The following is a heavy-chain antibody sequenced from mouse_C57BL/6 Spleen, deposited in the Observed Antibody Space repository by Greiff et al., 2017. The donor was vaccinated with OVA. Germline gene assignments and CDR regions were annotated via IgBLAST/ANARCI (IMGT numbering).Heavy chain of an antibody. CDR3: ARGEITTVVAFDY. V-gene: IGHV1-53*01. J-gene: IGHJ2*01. Sequence: VQLKQPGTELVKPGASVKLSCKASGYTFTSYWMHWVKQRPGQGLEWIGNINPSNGGTNYNEKFKSKATLTVDKSSSTAYMQLSSLTSEDSAVYYCARGEITTVVAFDYWGQGTTLTVSS. CDR1: GYTFTSYW. D-gene: IGHD1-1*01. CDR2: INPSNGGT.